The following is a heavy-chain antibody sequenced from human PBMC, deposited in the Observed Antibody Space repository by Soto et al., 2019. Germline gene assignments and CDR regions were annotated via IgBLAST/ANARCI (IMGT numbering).Heavy chain of an antibody. CDR2: ISGTGVPT. CDR1: GFDFSSYA. J-gene: IGHJ5*02. V-gene: IGHV3-23*01. D-gene: IGHD2-2*01. CDR3: AKSFCSSSSCFFLWVDP. Sequence: EVQLLESGGGLVHPGGSLRLSCAASGFDFSSYAMSWVRQAPGKGLECISLISGTGVPTLYAESVKGRFSVSRDNAKDTRFLEMNNLGVDDTAMYYCAKSFCSSSSCFFLWVDPWGPGTRSLSPQ.